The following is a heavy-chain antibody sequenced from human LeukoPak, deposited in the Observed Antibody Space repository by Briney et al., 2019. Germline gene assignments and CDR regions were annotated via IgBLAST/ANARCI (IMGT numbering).Heavy chain of an antibody. CDR3: ARPPPHDFWSGHHYFDY. V-gene: IGHV1-2*02. CDR2: INPNSGGT. J-gene: IGHJ4*02. D-gene: IGHD3-3*01. Sequence: ASVKVSCKASGYTFTGYYMHWVRQAPGQGLEWMGWINPNSGGTNYAQKFQGRVTMTRGTSISTAYMELSRLRSDDTAVYYCARPPPHDFWSGHHYFDYWCQGTLVTVSS. CDR1: GYTFTGYY.